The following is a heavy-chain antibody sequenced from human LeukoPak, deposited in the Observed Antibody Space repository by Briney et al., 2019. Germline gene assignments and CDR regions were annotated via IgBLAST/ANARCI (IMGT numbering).Heavy chain of an antibody. V-gene: IGHV3-74*01. Sequence: PGGSLRLSCAASGFTFSKYWMLWARQAPAKGLESVSRINTDGTVTPYADPVKGRFAVSRNNADNTMFLQMNSVRDEDTAVYYCATKQWLAPPPDSWGQGTPVTVSS. D-gene: IGHD6-19*01. CDR2: INTDGTVT. J-gene: IGHJ4*02. CDR1: GFTFSKYW. CDR3: ATKQWLAPPPDS.